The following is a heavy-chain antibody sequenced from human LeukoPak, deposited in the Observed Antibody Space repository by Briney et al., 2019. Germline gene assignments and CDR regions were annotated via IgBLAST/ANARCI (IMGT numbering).Heavy chain of an antibody. J-gene: IGHJ4*02. CDR1: GFTFSSYG. CDR3: ARPHSGHLFDY. CDR2: IWYDGSNK. V-gene: IGHV3-33*01. Sequence: GGSLRLSCAASGFTFSSYGMHWVRQAPGKGLEWVAVIWYDGSNKYYADSVKGRFTISRDNAKNSLYLQMNSLRDEDTAVYYCARPHSGHLFDYWGRGALVTVSS. D-gene: IGHD3-10*01.